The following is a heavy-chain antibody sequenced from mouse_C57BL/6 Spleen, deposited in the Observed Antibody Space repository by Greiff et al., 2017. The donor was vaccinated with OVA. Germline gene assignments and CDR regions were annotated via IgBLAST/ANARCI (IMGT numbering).Heavy chain of an antibody. Sequence: QVQLKESGPGILQSSQTLSLTCSFSGFSLSTSGMGVSWIRQPSGKGLEWLAHIYWDDDKRYNPSLKSRLTISKDTSRNQVFLKITSVDTADTATYYCARKGDGYDGAWFAYWGQGTLFTVSA. CDR1: GFSLSTSGMG. CDR2: IYWDDDK. D-gene: IGHD2-2*01. J-gene: IGHJ3*01. V-gene: IGHV8-12*01. CDR3: ARKGDGYDGAWFAY.